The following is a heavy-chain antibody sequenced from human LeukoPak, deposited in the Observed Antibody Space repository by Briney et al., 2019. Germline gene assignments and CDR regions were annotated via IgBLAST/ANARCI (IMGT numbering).Heavy chain of an antibody. CDR3: AQKGGTDH. V-gene: IGHV3-48*02. Sequence: PGGSLRVSCVVSGFTFSSYPMNWVRQAPGKGLEWISYISSSSGAIYYADSVKGRFTISRDNAKNSLYLQMSSLRDEDTAIYYCAQKGGTDHWGQGTLVTVSS. J-gene: IGHJ4*02. CDR2: ISSSSGAI. CDR1: GFTFSSYP. D-gene: IGHD2-15*01.